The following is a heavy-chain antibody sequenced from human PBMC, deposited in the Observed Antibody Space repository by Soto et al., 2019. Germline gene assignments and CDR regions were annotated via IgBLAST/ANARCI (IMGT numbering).Heavy chain of an antibody. D-gene: IGHD1-1*01. CDR2: ISAYNGNT. CDR1: GYTFTSYG. Sequence: ASVKVSCKASGYTFTSYGISWVRQAPGQGLEWMGWISAYNGNTNYAQKLQGRVTMTTDTSTSTAYMELRGLRSDDTAVYYCAKTRVRLRRNPNGMDVWSQGTTVTVSS. J-gene: IGHJ6*02. V-gene: IGHV1-18*01. CDR3: AKTRVRLRRNPNGMDV.